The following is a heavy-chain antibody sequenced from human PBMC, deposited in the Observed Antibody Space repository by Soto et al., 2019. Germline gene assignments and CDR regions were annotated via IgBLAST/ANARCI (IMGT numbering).Heavy chain of an antibody. V-gene: IGHV4-34*01. CDR2: INHSGST. D-gene: IGHD2-2*01. CDR1: GGSFSGYY. J-gene: IGHJ5*02. Sequence: QVQLQQWGAGLLKPSETLSLTCAVYGGSFSGYYWRWIRQPPGKGLGWIGEINHSGSTNYNPSLKSRVTISVDTSRHHFPRKLSTVTAADTAVYYFARRDVVVPAAIPYNGVDLLCQETLVTVSS. CDR3: ARRDVVVPAAIPYNGVDL.